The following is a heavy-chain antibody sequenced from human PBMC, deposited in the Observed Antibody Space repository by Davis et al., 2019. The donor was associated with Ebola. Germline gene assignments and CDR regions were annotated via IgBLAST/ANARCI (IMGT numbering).Heavy chain of an antibody. V-gene: IGHV4-30-2*01. CDR3: AGYDYWFDP. J-gene: IGHJ5*02. CDR2: IYFTGST. CDR1: GGSISTGGYS. D-gene: IGHD5-12*01. Sequence: SETLSLTCTVSGGSISTGGYSWSRIRQPPGKGLEWIGSIYFTGSTYYNPSLRTRVTMSMDMSKNEFSLKLHSVTAADTAVYYCAGYDYWFDPWGQGALVTVSS.